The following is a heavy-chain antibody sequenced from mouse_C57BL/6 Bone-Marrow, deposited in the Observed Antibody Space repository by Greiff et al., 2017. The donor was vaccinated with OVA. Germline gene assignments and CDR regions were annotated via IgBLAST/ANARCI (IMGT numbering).Heavy chain of an antibody. J-gene: IGHJ2*01. D-gene: IGHD1-1*01. CDR3: ATNTNYYGSRAYFDY. CDR1: GYTFTSYW. V-gene: IGHV1-50*01. CDR2: IDPSASYT. Sequence: VQLQQPGAELVKPGASVKLSCKASGYTFTSYWMQWVKQRPGQGLEWIGEIDPSASYTNYNPKFKGKATLTVDTSSSTAYMQLSSLTSEDSAVYYCATNTNYYGSRAYFDYWGQGTTLTVSS.